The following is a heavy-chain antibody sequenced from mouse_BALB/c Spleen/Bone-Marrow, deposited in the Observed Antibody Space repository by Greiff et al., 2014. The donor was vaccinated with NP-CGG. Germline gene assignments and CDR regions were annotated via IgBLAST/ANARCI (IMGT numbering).Heavy chain of an antibody. J-gene: IGHJ4*01. D-gene: IGHD2-4*01. CDR3: ARSPTITESYAMDY. V-gene: IGHV1S41*01. Sequence: DLVKPGASVKLSCKASGYTFTSYWINWIKQRPGQGLEWIGRIAPGSGNTYYNEMFKGKATLTVDTSSSTAYIQLSSLSSEDSPVYFGARSPTITESYAMDYWGQGTSVTVAS. CDR2: IAPGSGNT. CDR1: GYTFTSYW.